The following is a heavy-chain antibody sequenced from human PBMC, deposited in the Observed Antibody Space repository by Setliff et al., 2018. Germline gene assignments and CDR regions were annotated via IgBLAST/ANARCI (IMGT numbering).Heavy chain of an antibody. Sequence: GESLSLSCAASGFTFSSYSMNWVRQAPGKGLEWVSYVRSSSSTIYYAESVKGRFTISRDDAKNSLYLQMNSLRAEDTAVYYCARDHFAGSTIYYYGMDVWGQGTTVTVSS. J-gene: IGHJ6*02. CDR2: VRSSSSTI. V-gene: IGHV3-48*01. CDR3: ARDHFAGSTIYYYGMDV. D-gene: IGHD1-7*01. CDR1: GFTFSSYS.